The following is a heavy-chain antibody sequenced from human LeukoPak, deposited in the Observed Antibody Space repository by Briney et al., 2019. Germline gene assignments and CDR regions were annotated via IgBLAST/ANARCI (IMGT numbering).Heavy chain of an antibody. CDR1: GFTFSTYG. CDR3: AWSMLSSLDY. V-gene: IGHV3-30*02. D-gene: IGHD2-8*01. Sequence: PGGSLRLSCAASGFTFSTYGMHWVRQAPGKGLEWVAFIDYGGSYKYYADSAKGRFTISRDNSRNTLYLQMNSLRVEDTAVYYCAWSMLSSLDYWGQGTLVTVLS. CDR2: IDYGGSYK. J-gene: IGHJ4*02.